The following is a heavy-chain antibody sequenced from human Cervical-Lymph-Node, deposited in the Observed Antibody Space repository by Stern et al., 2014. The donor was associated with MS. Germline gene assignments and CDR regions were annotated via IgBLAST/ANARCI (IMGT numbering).Heavy chain of an antibody. V-gene: IGHV1-69*01. J-gene: IGHJ5*02. Sequence: VQLVESGAEVTKPGSSAKVSCKASGGTFSKFPSSGVRQAPGQGLEWMGGIFPVFGTPTYAQEFRGRVTITADVSTSTVYMELSSLRSDDTAVYYCALSSETSDRWYSLGYDLWGQGTLVTVSS. CDR2: IFPVFGTP. CDR1: GGTFSKFP. CDR3: ALSSETSDRWYSLGYDL. D-gene: IGHD6-13*01.